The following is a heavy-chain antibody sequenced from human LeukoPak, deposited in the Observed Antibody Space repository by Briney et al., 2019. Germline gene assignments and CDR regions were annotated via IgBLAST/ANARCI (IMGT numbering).Heavy chain of an antibody. J-gene: IGHJ3*02. CDR3: ARVQTSAFDI. CDR1: GFTFSIHS. CDR2: ITSRSTTK. Sequence: GGSLRLSCAASGFTFSIHSMNWVRQAPGRGLEWVSYITSRSTTKQYADSVKGRFTISRENAKNSLYLQMNSLRDEDTAVYYCARVQTSAFDIWGQGTMVTVSS. V-gene: IGHV3-48*02. D-gene: IGHD1-1*01.